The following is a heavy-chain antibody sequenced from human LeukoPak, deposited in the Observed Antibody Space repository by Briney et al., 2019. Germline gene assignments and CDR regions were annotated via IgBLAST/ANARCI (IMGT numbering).Heavy chain of an antibody. CDR1: GGSIINYY. D-gene: IGHD3/OR15-3a*01. V-gene: IGHV4-59*01. CDR2: IYTGANA. Sequence: SETLSLTCTVSGGSIINYYWTWIRQPPGKGLEWIGYIYTGANAEYNPSLRSRVTISVDTSKNQFSLNLNSATAADTAVYYCARGGLYANIRYDYWGQGALVTVSS. J-gene: IGHJ4*02. CDR3: ARGGLYANIRYDY.